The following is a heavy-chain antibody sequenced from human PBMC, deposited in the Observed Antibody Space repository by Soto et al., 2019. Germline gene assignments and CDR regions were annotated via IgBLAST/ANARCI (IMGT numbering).Heavy chain of an antibody. Sequence: EVQLFESGGGLIQPGGSLRLSCAASGFSFYSYVMSWVRQPPGKGLEWVSTLSANGASTSYADSVKGRFTISRDNYKNTLFLQMNSLRAEASAVYYCAKQIWPDNGMDVWGLGTTVTVSS. CDR2: LSANGAST. CDR3: AKQIWPDNGMDV. J-gene: IGHJ6*02. CDR1: GFSFYSYV. V-gene: IGHV3-23*01.